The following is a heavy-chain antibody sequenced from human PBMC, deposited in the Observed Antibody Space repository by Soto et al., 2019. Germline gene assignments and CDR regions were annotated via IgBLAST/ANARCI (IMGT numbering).Heavy chain of an antibody. CDR1: GYRFTSYW. J-gene: IGHJ6*02. D-gene: IGHD6-13*01. Sequence: GESLKISCKGSGYRFTSYWIGWVRQMPGKGLEWMGIIYPGDSDTRYSPSFQGQVTISADKSISTAYLQWSSLKASDTAMYYCARWGSSWYGYYYYGMDVWGQGTTVTVSS. V-gene: IGHV5-51*01. CDR3: ARWGSSWYGYYYYGMDV. CDR2: IYPGDSDT.